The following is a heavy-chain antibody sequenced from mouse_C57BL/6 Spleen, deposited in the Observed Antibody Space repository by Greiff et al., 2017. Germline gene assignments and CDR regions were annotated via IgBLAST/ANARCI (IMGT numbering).Heavy chain of an antibody. CDR3: AREGGIYYDYDGAWFAY. D-gene: IGHD2-4*01. Sequence: QLQESGPELVKPGASVKISCKASGYTFTDYYINWVKQRPGQGLEWIGWIYPGSGNTKYNEKFKGKATLTVEPSSSTAYMQLSSLTSEDSAVYFCAREGGIYYDYDGAWFAYWGQGTLVTVSA. V-gene: IGHV1-84*01. J-gene: IGHJ3*01. CDR2: IYPGSGNT. CDR1: GYTFTDYY.